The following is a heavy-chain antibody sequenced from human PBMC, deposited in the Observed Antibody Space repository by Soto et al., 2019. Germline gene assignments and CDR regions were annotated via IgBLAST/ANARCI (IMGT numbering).Heavy chain of an antibody. V-gene: IGHV3-48*03. D-gene: IGHD6-13*01. CDR1: GFTFSSYE. CDR3: ARDGVQQQLVASSYYYGMDV. CDR2: ISSSGSTI. Sequence: LGGSLRLSCAASGFTFSSYEMNWVRQAPGKGLEWVSYISSSGSTIYYADSVKGRFTISRDNAKNSLYLQMNSLRAEDTAVYYCARDGVQQQLVASSYYYGMDVWGQGTTVTVSS. J-gene: IGHJ6*02.